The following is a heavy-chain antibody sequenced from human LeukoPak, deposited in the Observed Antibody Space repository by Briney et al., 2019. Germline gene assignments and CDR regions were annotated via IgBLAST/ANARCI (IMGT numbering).Heavy chain of an antibody. CDR3: AKDWTGYSSSWPSYYFDY. V-gene: IGHV3-23*01. CDR2: ISGSGGST. CDR1: GFTFSSYA. Sequence: GGSLRLSCAASGFTFSSYAMSWVRQAPGKGLEWVSAISGSGGSTYYADSVKGRFTISRDNSKNTLYLQMNSLRAEDTAVYYCAKDWTGYSSSWPSYYFDYWGQGTLVTVSS. D-gene: IGHD6-13*01. J-gene: IGHJ4*02.